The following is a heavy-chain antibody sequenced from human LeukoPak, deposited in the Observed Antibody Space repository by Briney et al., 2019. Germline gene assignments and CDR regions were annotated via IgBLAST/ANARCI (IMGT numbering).Heavy chain of an antibody. CDR3: ARAVSGYGDYGGAYYFDY. V-gene: IGHV4-34*01. CDR1: GGSFSGYY. D-gene: IGHD4-17*01. CDR2: INHSGST. Sequence: PSETLSLTCAVYGGSFSGYYWSWIRQPPGKGLEWIGEINHSGSTNYNPSLKSRVTISIDTSKNQFFLKLSSVTAADTAVYYCARAVSGYGDYGGAYYFDYWGQGTLVTVSS. J-gene: IGHJ4*02.